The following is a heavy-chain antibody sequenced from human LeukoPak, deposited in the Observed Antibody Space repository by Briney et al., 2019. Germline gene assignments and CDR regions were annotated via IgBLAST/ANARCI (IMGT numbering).Heavy chain of an antibody. Sequence: SETLSLTCTVSGGSISSGSYYWSWIRQPAGKGLEWIGRIYTSGSTNYNPSLKSRVTISVDTSKNQFSLKLSSVTAADTAVYYCARGGTVTTNLNPYFDYWGQGTLVTVSS. V-gene: IGHV4-61*02. CDR3: ARGGTVTTNLNPYFDY. CDR2: IYTSGST. D-gene: IGHD4-17*01. J-gene: IGHJ4*02. CDR1: GGSISSGSYY.